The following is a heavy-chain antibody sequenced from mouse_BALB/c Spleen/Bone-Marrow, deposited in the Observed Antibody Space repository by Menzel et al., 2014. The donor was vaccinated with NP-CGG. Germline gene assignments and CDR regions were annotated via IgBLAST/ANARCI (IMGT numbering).Heavy chain of an antibody. Sequence: QVQLQQPGAELVKPGAPLKLSCKASGYTFTNYWIHWVKQRPGQGLEWIGEINPSNGRTNYNEKFKTKATLTVDKSSSTAYMQLSSLTSEDSAVNYCAARLSHLAMDYWGQGTSVTVSS. CDR3: AARLSHLAMDY. CDR1: GYTFTNYW. V-gene: IGHV1S81*02. D-gene: IGHD2-2*01. J-gene: IGHJ4*01. CDR2: INPSNGRT.